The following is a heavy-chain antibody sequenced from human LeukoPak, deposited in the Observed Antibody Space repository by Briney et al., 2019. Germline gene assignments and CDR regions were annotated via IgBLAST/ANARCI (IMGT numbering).Heavy chain of an antibody. CDR1: GFTFSTYG. CDR2: ISYDGSNK. V-gene: IGHV3-30*18. D-gene: IGHD6-13*01. J-gene: IGHJ3*02. Sequence: GGSLRLSCAASGFTFSTYGMHGVRQAPGKGLEWVAVISYDGSNKYYADSVKGRFTISRDNSKNTLYLQMNSLRAEDTAVYYCAKIQCIARDAFDSWGQGTMVTVPS. CDR3: AKIQCIARDAFDS.